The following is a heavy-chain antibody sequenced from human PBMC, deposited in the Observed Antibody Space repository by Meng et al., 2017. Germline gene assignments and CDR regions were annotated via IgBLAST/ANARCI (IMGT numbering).Heavy chain of an antibody. D-gene: IGHD6-19*01. CDR3: AREQVAMRIAVAGTLVY. Sequence: ASVKLSCKASGYTFTSYYLHWVRQAPGQGLEWMGIINPSGGSTSYAQKFQGRVTMTRDTSTSTVYMELSSQRSEDTAVYYCAREQVAMRIAVAGTLVYWGQGTLVTVSS. CDR1: GYTFTSYY. CDR2: INPSGGST. J-gene: IGHJ4*02. V-gene: IGHV1-46*01.